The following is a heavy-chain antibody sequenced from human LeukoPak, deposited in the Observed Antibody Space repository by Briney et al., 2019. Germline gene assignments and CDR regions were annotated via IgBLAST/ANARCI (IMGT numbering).Heavy chain of an antibody. CDR2: NNPNSDGT. J-gene: IGHJ4*02. CDR3: ARLGIAAAGKEGD. D-gene: IGHD6-13*01. CDR1: EYTFNAYY. V-gene: IGHV1-2*02. Sequence: SETVPYKASEYTFNAYYIQCLPHAAGQPLAWIAWNNPNSDGTKYAQEFKGRITMTRATTINTTYMELSRRESDDTAVYYCARLGIAAAGKEGDWGQGTLVTFSS.